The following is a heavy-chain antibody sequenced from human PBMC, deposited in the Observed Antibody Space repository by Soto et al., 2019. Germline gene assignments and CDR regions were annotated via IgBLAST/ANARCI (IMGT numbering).Heavy chain of an antibody. CDR2: VSLTGDRT. D-gene: IGHD2-8*01. J-gene: IGHJ4*02. V-gene: IGHV3-23*01. Sequence: VGSLRLSCVASRFSFSSYEMSWVRQAAGKGLEWVSRVSLTGDRTNYAGSVKGRFTVSRDNFKNTLYLEMDSLRPEDTAIYYCARGGGYCTPTSCAIDSWGRGP. CDR3: ARGGGYCTPTSCAIDS. CDR1: RFSFSSYE.